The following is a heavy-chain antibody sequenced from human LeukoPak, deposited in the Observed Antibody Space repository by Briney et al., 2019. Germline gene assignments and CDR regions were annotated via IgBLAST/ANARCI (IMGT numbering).Heavy chain of an antibody. J-gene: IGHJ6*03. D-gene: IGHD2-21*02. CDR2: INSDGSST. Sequence: PGGSLRLSCAASGFTFSSYWMHWVRQAPGKGLVWVSRINSDGSSTSYADSVKGRFTISRDNAKNTLYLQMNSLRAEGTAVYYCAREGTYCGGDCYSPYYYYYYMDVWGKGTTVTVSS. V-gene: IGHV3-74*01. CDR1: GFTFSSYW. CDR3: AREGTYCGGDCYSPYYYYYYMDV.